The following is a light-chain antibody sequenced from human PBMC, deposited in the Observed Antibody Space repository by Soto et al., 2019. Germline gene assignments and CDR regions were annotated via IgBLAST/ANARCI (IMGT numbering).Light chain of an antibody. V-gene: IGKV1-6*01. CDR3: LQDHNYPRT. Sequence: AIQMTQSPSSLSAFVGDRVTITCRASQDIRNELGWYQQKPGKAPKLLIYSASSLQSGVPSRFSGSGSGTHFTLTISSLQPEDFAAYYCLQDHNYPRTLGQGTKVEIK. J-gene: IGKJ1*01. CDR2: SAS. CDR1: QDIRNE.